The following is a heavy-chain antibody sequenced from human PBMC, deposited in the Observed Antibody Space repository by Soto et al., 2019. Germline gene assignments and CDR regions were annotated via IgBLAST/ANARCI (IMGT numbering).Heavy chain of an antibody. J-gene: IGHJ4*02. Sequence: PSETLSLTCTVSGASISSYYWSWIRQPPGKGLEWVAYIYYSGSTTYNPSLKSRVTMSVDTSKNQFSLNLRSVTAADTAVYYCARERYEGRIDYWGQGNLVNGSS. V-gene: IGHV4-59*01. D-gene: IGHD2-2*01. CDR2: IYYSGST. CDR3: ARERYEGRIDY. CDR1: GASISSYY.